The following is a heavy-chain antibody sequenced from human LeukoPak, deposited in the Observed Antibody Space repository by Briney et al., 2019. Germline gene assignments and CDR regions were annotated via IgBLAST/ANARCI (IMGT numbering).Heavy chain of an antibody. CDR1: GGTFIIYA. V-gene: IGHV1-69*13. CDR3: AREKSYYYGSGSFSYFDY. D-gene: IGHD3-10*01. CDR2: IIPIFGTA. Sequence: SVRVSFKGSGGTFIIYAISGVGQAPGEGGEWMGGIIPIFGTANYTQKFQGRVTITADESPRTAYMELSSLRSEDTAVYYCAREKSYYYGSGSFSYFDYWGQGTLVTVSS. J-gene: IGHJ4*02.